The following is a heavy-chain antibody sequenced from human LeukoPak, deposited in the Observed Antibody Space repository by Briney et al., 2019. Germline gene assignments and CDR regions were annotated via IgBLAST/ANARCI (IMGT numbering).Heavy chain of an antibody. CDR3: ARGPYYYGSGSYYLGPNFDY. V-gene: IGHV1-2*02. Sequence: GASVKVSCKASGYTFTAYYMHWVRQAPGQGLEWMGWINPNSGGTNYAQKFQGRVTMTRDTSISTAYMELSRLRSDDTAVYYCARGPYYYGSGSYYLGPNFDYWGQGTLVTVSS. CDR2: INPNSGGT. CDR1: GYTFTAYY. D-gene: IGHD3-10*01. J-gene: IGHJ4*02.